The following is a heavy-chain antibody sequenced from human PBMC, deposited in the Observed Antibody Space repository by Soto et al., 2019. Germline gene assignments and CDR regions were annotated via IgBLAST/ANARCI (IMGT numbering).Heavy chain of an antibody. CDR2: IDCSGSA. V-gene: IGHV4-39*01. CDR3: ARRRTSYGMDV. CDR1: GGSISTYNYY. Sequence: PSETLSLTCAVSGGSISTYNYYWGWIREPRGKGLEWMLSIDCSGSAYYNPSLKSRVTMSVYASKNQFSLKVSSGTAADTAVYYCARRRTSYGMDVWSQRTTVTVSS. J-gene: IGHJ6*02.